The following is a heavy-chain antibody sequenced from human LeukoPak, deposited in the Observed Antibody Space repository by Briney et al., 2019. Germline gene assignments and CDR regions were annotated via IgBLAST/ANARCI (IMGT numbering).Heavy chain of an antibody. CDR2: IYPGDSDT. V-gene: IGHV5-51*01. D-gene: IGHD2-8*01. CDR3: ARVLSQSWFDP. CDR1: GYSFTSYW. Sequence: GESLKISCKGSGYSFTSYWIGWVCQMPGKGLEWVGIIYPGDSDTRYSPSLQGQVTISADKSISTDYLQWSSLKASDTAMYYCARVLSQSWFDPWGQGNLVTVSS. J-gene: IGHJ5*02.